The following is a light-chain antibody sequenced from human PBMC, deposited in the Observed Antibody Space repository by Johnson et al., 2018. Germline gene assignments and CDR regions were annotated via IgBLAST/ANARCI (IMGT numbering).Light chain of an antibody. CDR3: GTWDSSLSAGNV. CDR1: SSNIGNNY. Sequence: QSVLTQPPSVSAAPGQKVTISCSGSSSNIGNNYVSWYQQLPGTAPKLLIYENNKRPSGIPDRLSGSKSGTSATLGITVLQTGDEADYYCGTWDSSLSAGNVFGTGTKVTVL. V-gene: IGLV1-51*02. CDR2: ENN. J-gene: IGLJ1*01.